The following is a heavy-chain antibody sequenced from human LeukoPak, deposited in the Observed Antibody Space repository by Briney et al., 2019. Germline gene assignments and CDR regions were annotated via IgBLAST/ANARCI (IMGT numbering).Heavy chain of an antibody. V-gene: IGHV3-48*02. CDR1: GFTFSNYV. D-gene: IGHD3-9*01. J-gene: IGHJ4*02. CDR2: FNHNGEMI. Sequence: HPGGSLRLSCAASGFTFSNYVMSWVRQAPGKGLEWVSYFNHNGEMIFYPDFVKGRFTISRDNAKNSLYLQMNSLRDEDTAVYYCARDNDWAFHYWGQGTLVTVSS. CDR3: ARDNDWAFHY.